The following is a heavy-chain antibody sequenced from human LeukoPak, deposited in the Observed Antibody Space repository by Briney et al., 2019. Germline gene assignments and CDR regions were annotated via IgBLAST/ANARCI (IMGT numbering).Heavy chain of an antibody. Sequence: PGGSLRLSCAGSGFTFSGYSLNWVRQAPGKGLVWVSRINTDGSSTSHADSVKGRFTISRDNAKNTLYLQMNSLRAEDTAVYYCARDQPDFWSGYYLDYWGQGTLVTVSS. V-gene: IGHV3-74*01. CDR1: GFTFSGYS. D-gene: IGHD3-3*01. J-gene: IGHJ4*02. CDR3: ARDQPDFWSGYYLDY. CDR2: INTDGSST.